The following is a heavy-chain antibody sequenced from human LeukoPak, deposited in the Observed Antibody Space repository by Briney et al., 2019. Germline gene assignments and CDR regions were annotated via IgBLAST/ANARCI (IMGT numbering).Heavy chain of an antibody. J-gene: IGHJ4*02. D-gene: IGHD2-15*01. CDR3: ARGFDGGVAPARLDY. CDR1: GGSIGSGSYY. CDR2: IYTSGST. V-gene: IGHV4-61*02. Sequence: SQTLSLTCTVSGGSIGSGSYYWRWIRQPAGKGLEWIGRIYTSGSTNYNPSLKSRVTISVDTSKNQFSLKLSSVTAADTAVYYCARGFDGGVAPARLDYWGQGTLVTVSS.